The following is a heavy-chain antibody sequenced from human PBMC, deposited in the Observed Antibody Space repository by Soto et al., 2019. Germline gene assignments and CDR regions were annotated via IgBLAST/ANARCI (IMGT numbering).Heavy chain of an antibody. Sequence: GGSLRLSCAASGFTFRSYAMSWVRQAPGKGLEWVSVISGSGGSTYNADSVKGRSTISRDNSKNTLHLQMNSLRVEDTAVYYCAKAGDYNNYYFDYWGQGTLVTVS. CDR2: ISGSGGST. CDR3: AKAGDYNNYYFDY. CDR1: GFTFRSYA. V-gene: IGHV3-23*01. D-gene: IGHD4-4*01. J-gene: IGHJ4*02.